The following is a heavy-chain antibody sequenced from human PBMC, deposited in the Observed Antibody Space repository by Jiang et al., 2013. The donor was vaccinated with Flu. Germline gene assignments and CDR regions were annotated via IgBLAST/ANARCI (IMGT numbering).Heavy chain of an antibody. J-gene: IGHJ6*04. CDR2: ISGSGGST. CDR1: GFTFSSYA. V-gene: IGHV3-23*04. CDR3: AKGAYYDFWSSHNYYYYGVDV. Sequence: VQLVESGGGLVQPGGSLRLSCAASGFTFSSYAMSWVRQAPGKGLEWVSSISGSGGSTYYADSVKGRFTISRDNSKNTLYLQMNSLRAEDTAVYYCAKGAYYDFWSSHNYYYYGVDVVGRRDHGHRLL. D-gene: IGHD3-3*01.